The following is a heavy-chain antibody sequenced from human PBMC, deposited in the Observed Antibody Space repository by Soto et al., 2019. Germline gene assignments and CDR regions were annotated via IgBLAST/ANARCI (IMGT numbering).Heavy chain of an antibody. J-gene: IGHJ4*02. CDR2: ISYDGSKK. D-gene: IGHD3-22*01. Sequence: QVQLVESGGGEVQPGRSLRLPCAASEFTFSSYGIHWVRQAPGKGLEWVAVISYDGSKKNYLDSVKGRFTISRDNSKNTMYLEMNSLRAEDTAVYYCAKDTFYHDSSGYYVFDYWGQGTLVTVSS. CDR1: EFTFSSYG. V-gene: IGHV3-30*18. CDR3: AKDTFYHDSSGYYVFDY.